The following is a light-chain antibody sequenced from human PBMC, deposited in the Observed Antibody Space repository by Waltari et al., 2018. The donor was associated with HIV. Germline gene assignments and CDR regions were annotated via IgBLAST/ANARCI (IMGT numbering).Light chain of an antibody. Sequence: DTQITQSPPSLSASVGQSVTITCRASQTVRSSLAWYQQRPGKAPKSLVYGASKLQTEVPSRFSAGGSGTNFSLTISSLKPEDFAAYICQQYYTFPRTFGRGTRVDMK. CDR2: GAS. CDR3: QQYYTFPRT. J-gene: IGKJ1*01. CDR1: QTVRSS. V-gene: IGKV1D-16*01.